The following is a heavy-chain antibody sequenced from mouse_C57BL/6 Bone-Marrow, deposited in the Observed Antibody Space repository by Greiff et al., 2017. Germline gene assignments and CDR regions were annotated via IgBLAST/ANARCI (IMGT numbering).Heavy chain of an antibody. CDR3: TRDIYYYGSSSYWYFDV. V-gene: IGHV5-9-1*02. CDR2: ISSGGDYI. D-gene: IGHD1-1*01. CDR1: GFTFSSYA. J-gene: IGHJ1*03. Sequence: EVQRVESGEGLVKPGGSLKLSCAASGFTFSSYAMSWVRQTPEKRLEWVAYISSGGDYIYYADTVKGRFTISRDNARNTLYLQMSSLKSEDTAMYYCTRDIYYYGSSSYWYFDVWGTGTTVTVSS.